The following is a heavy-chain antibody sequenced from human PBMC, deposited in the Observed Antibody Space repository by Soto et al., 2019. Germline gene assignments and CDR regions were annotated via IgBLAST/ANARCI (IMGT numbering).Heavy chain of an antibody. CDR3: ARDRGYYDSSGYYFDY. Sequence: QVQLQESGPGLVKPSQTLSLTCTVSGGSISSGGYYWGWIRQHPGKGLEWIGYVYYSGSTYYNPSLMSRVTISVDTSKNQFSLKLSSVPAADTAVYYCARDRGYYDSSGYYFDYWGQGTLVTVSS. D-gene: IGHD3-22*01. V-gene: IGHV4-31*03. CDR2: VYYSGST. J-gene: IGHJ4*02. CDR1: GGSISSGGYY.